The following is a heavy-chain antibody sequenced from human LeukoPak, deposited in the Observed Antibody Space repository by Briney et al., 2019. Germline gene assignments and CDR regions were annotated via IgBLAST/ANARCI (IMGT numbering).Heavy chain of an antibody. D-gene: IGHD3-3*01. V-gene: IGHV1-2*02. Sequence: GASVKVSCKASGYTFTGYYMHWVRQAPGQGLEWMGWINPNSGGTNYAQKFQGRVTMTRDTSISTAYMELSRLRSDDTAVYYCARGAPRYYDFWSGYPPRIWFDPWGQGTLVTVSS. J-gene: IGHJ5*02. CDR2: INPNSGGT. CDR1: GYTFTGYY. CDR3: ARGAPRYYDFWSGYPPRIWFDP.